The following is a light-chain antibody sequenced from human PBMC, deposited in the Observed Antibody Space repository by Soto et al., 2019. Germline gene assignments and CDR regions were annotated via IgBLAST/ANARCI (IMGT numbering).Light chain of an antibody. CDR2: DAS. CDR1: QSVSSSY. CDR3: QQYNKWPRT. Sequence: EIVLTQSPGTLSVSPGERATLSCRVSQSVSSSYLAWYQQKPGQAPRLLSYDASTRATGIPARFSGSGSGTEFTLTISSLQSEDFAVYNCQQYNKWPRTFGQGTKVDIK. J-gene: IGKJ2*01. V-gene: IGKV3-15*01.